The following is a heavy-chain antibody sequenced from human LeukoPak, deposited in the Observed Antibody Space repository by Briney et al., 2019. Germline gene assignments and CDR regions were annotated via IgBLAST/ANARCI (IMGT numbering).Heavy chain of an antibody. Sequence: ASVKVSRKASGYTFTSYAMHWVRQAPGRRLEWMGWINAGNGNTKNSQKFQGRVTITRDTSASTAYMELSSLRSEDTAVYYCARDRAYYYAEYYFDYWGQGTLVTVSS. D-gene: IGHD3-10*01. CDR2: INAGNGNT. J-gene: IGHJ4*02. V-gene: IGHV1-3*01. CDR3: ARDRAYYYAEYYFDY. CDR1: GYTFTSYA.